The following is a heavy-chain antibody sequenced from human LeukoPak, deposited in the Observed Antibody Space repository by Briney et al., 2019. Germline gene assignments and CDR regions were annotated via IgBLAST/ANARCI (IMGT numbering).Heavy chain of an antibody. Sequence: GGSLRLSCAASGFTFSSYAMSWVRQAPGKGLEWVSAISGSGGSTYYADSVKGRFTISRDNPKNTLYLQMNSLRAEDTAVYYCANLDSSGYYYAYYFDYWGQGTLVTVSS. J-gene: IGHJ4*02. D-gene: IGHD3-10*01. V-gene: IGHV3-23*01. CDR2: ISGSGGST. CDR1: GFTFSSYA. CDR3: ANLDSSGYYYAYYFDY.